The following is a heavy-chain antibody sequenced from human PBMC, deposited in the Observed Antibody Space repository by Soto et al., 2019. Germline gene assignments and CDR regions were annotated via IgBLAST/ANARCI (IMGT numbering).Heavy chain of an antibody. CDR2: ISYDGSNK. CDR3: AKDYHQMVRGVIITDPYYYGMDV. CDR1: GFTFSSYG. D-gene: IGHD3-10*01. J-gene: IGHJ6*02. V-gene: IGHV3-30*18. Sequence: GGSLRLSCAASGFTFSSYGMHWVRQAPGKGLEWVAVISYDGSNKYYADSVKGRFTISRDNSKNTLYLQMNSLRAEDTAVYYCAKDYHQMVRGVIITDPYYYGMDVWGQGTTVTVS.